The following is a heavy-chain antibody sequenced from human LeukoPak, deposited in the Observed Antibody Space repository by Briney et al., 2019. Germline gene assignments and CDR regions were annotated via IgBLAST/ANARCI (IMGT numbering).Heavy chain of an antibody. D-gene: IGHD3/OR15-3a*01. CDR1: GFTFTNYA. Sequence: PGKSLRLSCAASGFTFTNYAIHWVRQAPGKGLEWVAVISYDGSNKYYADSVKGRFTISRDNSKKTLYLQMNSLRAEDTAVYYCARTRTDFVGYYFDYWGQGTLVTVSS. CDR2: ISYDGSNK. CDR3: ARTRTDFVGYYFDY. J-gene: IGHJ4*02. V-gene: IGHV3-30*04.